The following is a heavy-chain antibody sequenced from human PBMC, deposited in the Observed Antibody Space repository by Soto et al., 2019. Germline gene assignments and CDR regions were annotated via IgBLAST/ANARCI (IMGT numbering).Heavy chain of an antibody. J-gene: IGHJ4*02. Sequence: EVQLVESGGGLVQPGGSLRLSCEASGFAFSTFWMHWVRQAPGKGLVWVSRINSDGSSTYYADSVKGRVTISRDNAKNTLYLQLNSLRPEDTAVYYCVRDFEYWGQGTLVTVSS. CDR2: INSDGSST. V-gene: IGHV3-74*01. CDR3: VRDFEY. CDR1: GFAFSTFW.